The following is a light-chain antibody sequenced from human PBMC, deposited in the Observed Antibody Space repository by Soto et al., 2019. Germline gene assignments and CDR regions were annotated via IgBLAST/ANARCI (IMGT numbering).Light chain of an antibody. CDR3: QVWDGRSFQGV. V-gene: IGLV3-21*02. J-gene: IGLJ1*01. CDR1: IIGSKS. CDR2: DDT. Sequence: SYELTQPPSVSLAPGDTSSIAFGGDIIGSKSVNWYQQRPGQAPVVVVYDDTDRPTGIPERSSASNSGNTATLNITRVEAGDEVDYYCQVWDGRSFQGVFAPGTKVTVL.